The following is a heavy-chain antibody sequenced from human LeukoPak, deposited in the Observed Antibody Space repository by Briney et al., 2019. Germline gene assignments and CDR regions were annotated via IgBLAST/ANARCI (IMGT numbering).Heavy chain of an antibody. CDR3: ARDRSTMVPRWGYDP. CDR1: GGSLSSYY. CDR2: IYYSGST. D-gene: IGHD3-10*01. J-gene: IGHJ5*02. Sequence: SETLSLTCTVSGGSLSSYYWSWIRQPPGKGLEWFGYIYYSGSTNYNPPLKSRVTISVDTSKNQFSLKLSSVTAADTAVYYCARDRSTMVPRWGYDPWGQGTLVTVSS. V-gene: IGHV4-59*01.